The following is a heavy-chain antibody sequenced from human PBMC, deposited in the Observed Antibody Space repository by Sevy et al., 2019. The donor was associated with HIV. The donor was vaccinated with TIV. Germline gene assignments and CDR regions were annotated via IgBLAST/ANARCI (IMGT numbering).Heavy chain of an antibody. D-gene: IGHD2-15*01. CDR3: AKVRAVLVGDAFDL. J-gene: IGHJ3*01. Sequence: GGALRLSCAASEITLSNYAMNWVRQAPGRGLEWVSAISGSGGSTYYADSVKGRFTISRDNSKNTLSLQMHSLRVEDTAVYYFAKVRAVLVGDAFDLWGQGTMVTVSS. V-gene: IGHV3-23*01. CDR2: ISGSGGST. CDR1: EITLSNYA.